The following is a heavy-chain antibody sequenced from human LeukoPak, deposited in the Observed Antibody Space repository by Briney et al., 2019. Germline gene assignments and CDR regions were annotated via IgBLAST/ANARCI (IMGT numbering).Heavy chain of an antibody. CDR3: ARRAALTNYYYGMDV. V-gene: IGHV1-69*04. CDR1: GGTFSSYA. J-gene: IGHJ6*02. D-gene: IGHD4/OR15-4a*01. CDR2: IIPILGIA. Sequence: SVKVSCKASGGTFSSYAISWVRQAPGQGLEWMGRIIPILGIANYAQKFQGRVTITADKSASTAYMELSSLRSEDTAVYYCARRAALTNYYYGMDVWGQGTTVTVSS.